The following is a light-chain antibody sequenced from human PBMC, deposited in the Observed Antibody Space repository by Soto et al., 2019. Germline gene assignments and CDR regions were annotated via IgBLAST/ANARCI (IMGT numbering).Light chain of an antibody. CDR1: QSVSTY. V-gene: IGKV3-11*01. CDR2: DAS. J-gene: IGKJ5*01. Sequence: EIVLTQSPATLSLSPGERATLSCRSSQSVSTYLAWYQQKPGQAPRLLIYDASNRATGIPARFSGSGSGTDFTLTISSLEPDDFAVDYCQQRSNWPRSITFGQGTRLEIK. CDR3: QQRSNWPRSIT.